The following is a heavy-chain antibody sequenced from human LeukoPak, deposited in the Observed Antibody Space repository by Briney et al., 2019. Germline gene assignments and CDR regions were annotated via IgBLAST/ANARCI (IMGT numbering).Heavy chain of an antibody. CDR1: VGSLSSYL. Sequence: SETLSLTCMVSVGSLSSYLWSWIRPPAGKGVEWIGRIYTSGSTNYNPSLKSRVTMSVDTSKNQFSLKLSSVTAADTAVYYCARGGSSWYYFDYWGQGALVTVSS. D-gene: IGHD6-13*01. CDR3: ARGGSSWYYFDY. V-gene: IGHV4-4*07. J-gene: IGHJ4*02. CDR2: IYTSGST.